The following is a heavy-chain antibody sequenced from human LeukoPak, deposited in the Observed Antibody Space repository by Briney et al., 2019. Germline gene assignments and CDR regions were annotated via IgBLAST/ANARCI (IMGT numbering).Heavy chain of an antibody. CDR2: FGPEDGET. CDR3: ATVGLIKPEYYDRSGYYYRRVLSPLDY. J-gene: IGHJ4*02. Sequence: ASVKVSCKVSGYTLTESSMHWVRQAPGKGLEWMGGFGPEDGETIYAQNFQGRVTMTEDTPTDTAYMELSSLRSEDTAVYYCATVGLIKPEYYDRSGYYYRRVLSPLDYWGQGTQVTVSS. D-gene: IGHD3-22*01. V-gene: IGHV1-24*01. CDR1: GYTLTESS.